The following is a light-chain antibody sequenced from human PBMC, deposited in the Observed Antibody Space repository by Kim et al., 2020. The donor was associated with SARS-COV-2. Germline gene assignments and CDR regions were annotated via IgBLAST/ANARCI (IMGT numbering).Light chain of an antibody. CDR3: QQRSNWQNT. CDR2: DAS. Sequence: EIVLTHSPASLSLSPGERATLSCRASQSVSSYLGWYQQKPGQAPRLLIYDASNRATGIPARFSGSGSGTDFTLTISSLEPEDFAVYYCQQRSNWQNTFGQGTKLEI. V-gene: IGKV3-11*01. CDR1: QSVSSY. J-gene: IGKJ2*01.